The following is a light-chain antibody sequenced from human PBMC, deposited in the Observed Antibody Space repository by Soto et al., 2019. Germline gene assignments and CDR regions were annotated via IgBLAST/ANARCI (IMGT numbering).Light chain of an antibody. CDR3: QQSTSFPFT. CDR2: AAT. J-gene: IGKJ3*01. Sequence: DIQMTQSPSSVSAFVGDRVAITCRASQDISTWLVWYQQKPGKAPKLLISAATSLQSGVPSRFSGSGSGTDFTLTISSLQPEDVASYYCQQSTSFPFTFGPGTKVEIK. CDR1: QDISTW. V-gene: IGKV1-12*01.